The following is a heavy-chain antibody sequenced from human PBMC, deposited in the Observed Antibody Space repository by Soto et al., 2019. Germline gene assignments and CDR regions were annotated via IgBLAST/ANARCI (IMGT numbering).Heavy chain of an antibody. D-gene: IGHD6-13*01. CDR3: AKDIGIAAAGNYFDY. CDR2: ISGSGGST. CDR1: GFTFSSYP. J-gene: IGHJ4*02. Sequence: EVQLLESGGSLVQPGGSLRLSCAASGFTFSSYPMVWVRQAPGKGLESISSISGSGGSTYYADSVKGRFTISRDNSKNTLYLQMNSLRAEDTAVYYCAKDIGIAAAGNYFDYWGQGTLVTVSS. V-gene: IGHV3-23*01.